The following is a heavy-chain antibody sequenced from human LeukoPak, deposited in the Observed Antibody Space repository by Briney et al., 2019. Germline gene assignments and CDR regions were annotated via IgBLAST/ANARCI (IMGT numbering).Heavy chain of an antibody. CDR2: VYDNGNT. CDR1: GGSTTGHY. V-gene: IGHV4-59*11. CDR3: ARVFRGVVTSNWFDP. J-gene: IGHJ5*02. Sequence: PSETLSLTCTVSGGSTTGHYWTWIRQSPGKGLEWIGLVYDNGNTNYNSSLQSRVTMSVDTSTNQLSLKMTSVTAADTAIYYCARVFRGVVTSNWFDPWGQGTLVTVSS. D-gene: IGHD2-21*02.